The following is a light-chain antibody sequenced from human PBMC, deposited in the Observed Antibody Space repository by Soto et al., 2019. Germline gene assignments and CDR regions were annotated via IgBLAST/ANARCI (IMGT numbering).Light chain of an antibody. CDR2: DAS. CDR3: QQRKFWPPLT. V-gene: IGKV3-11*01. CDR1: QSVDIY. Sequence: EVVVTQSPVTLALSPGERATLSCRTSQSVDIYVAWYQQKPGQAPRLLIYDASNRAAGIPARFSGSGSGTDFTLLISSLEPEDFAVSYCQQRKFWPPLTFGGGTKVEIK. J-gene: IGKJ4*01.